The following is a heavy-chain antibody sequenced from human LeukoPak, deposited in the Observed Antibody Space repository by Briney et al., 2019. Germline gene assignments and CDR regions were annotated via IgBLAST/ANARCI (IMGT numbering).Heavy chain of an antibody. CDR3: ARGYYDSSGYYTY. J-gene: IGHJ4*02. V-gene: IGHV4-39*07. CDR2: IYYSGST. Sequence: SETLSLTCTVSGGSISSYYWGWIRQPPGKGLEWIGSIYYSGSTYYNPSLKSRVTISVDTSKNQFSLKLSSVTAADTAVYYCARGYYDSSGYYTYWGQGTLVTVSS. D-gene: IGHD3-22*01. CDR1: GGSISSYY.